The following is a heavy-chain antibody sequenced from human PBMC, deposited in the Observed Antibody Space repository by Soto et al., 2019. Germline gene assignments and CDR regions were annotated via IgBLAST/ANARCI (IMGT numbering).Heavy chain of an antibody. CDR2: IKSKTDGGTT. CDR1: DFTFDNAW. Sequence: EVQLVESGGGLVKPGGSLRLSCAASDFTFDNAWVNWVSQAPGKGLEWVGRIKSKTDGGTTDYTAPVKGRFTISRDDSNNTLYLQMNSVKTEDTAVYYCTTAGRWRGNYPEDYWGQGTLVTVSS. J-gene: IGHJ4*02. D-gene: IGHD1-7*01. V-gene: IGHV3-15*07. CDR3: TTAGRWRGNYPEDY.